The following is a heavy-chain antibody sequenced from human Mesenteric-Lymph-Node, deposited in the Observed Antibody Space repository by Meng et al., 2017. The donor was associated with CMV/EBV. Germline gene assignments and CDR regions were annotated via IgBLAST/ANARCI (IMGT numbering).Heavy chain of an antibody. Sequence: KASGYTFTSYDINWVRQATGQGLEWMGWMSPHSGDTGYAQKFQGRVTMTRDTSISTAYLELSSLRFEDTATYYCARGLGYSSSWAFWGQGTLVTVSS. CDR3: ARGLGYSSSWAF. D-gene: IGHD6-13*01. J-gene: IGHJ4*02. V-gene: IGHV1-8*01. CDR1: GYTFTSYD. CDR2: MSPHSGDT.